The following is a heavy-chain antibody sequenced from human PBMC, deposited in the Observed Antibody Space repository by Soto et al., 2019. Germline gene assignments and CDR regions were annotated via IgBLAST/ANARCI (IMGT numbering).Heavy chain of an antibody. CDR2: ISSSSNNI. D-gene: IGHD6-13*01. CDR1: GFSLRSYS. CDR3: ARDLTTATGAFDY. J-gene: IGHJ4*02. V-gene: IGHV3-21*01. Sequence: EVQLAESGGGLVKPGGSLRLSCAASGFSLRSYSMNWVRQAPGKGLEWVSSISSSSNNIYYADSVKGRFTISRDNAKNSLFLQVNSLRDEDTAVYFCARDLTTATGAFDYWGQGTLVTVSS.